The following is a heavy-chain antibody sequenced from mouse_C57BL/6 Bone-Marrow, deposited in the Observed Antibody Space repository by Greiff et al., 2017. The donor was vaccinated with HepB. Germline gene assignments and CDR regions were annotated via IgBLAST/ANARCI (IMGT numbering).Heavy chain of an antibody. V-gene: IGHV1-75*01. CDR1: GYTFTDYY. CDR2: IFPGSGST. D-gene: IGHD2-3*01. CDR3: ARSDDGYFYAMDY. Sequence: VKLQESGPELVKPGASVKISCKASGYTFTDYYINWVKQRPGQGLEWIGWIFPGSGSTYYNEKFKGKATLTVDKSSSTAYMLLSSLTSEDSAVYFCARSDDGYFYAMDYWGQGTSVTVSS. J-gene: IGHJ4*01.